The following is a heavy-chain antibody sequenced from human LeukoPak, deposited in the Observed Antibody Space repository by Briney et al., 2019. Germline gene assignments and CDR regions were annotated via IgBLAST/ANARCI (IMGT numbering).Heavy chain of an antibody. D-gene: IGHD2-15*01. CDR1: GYTFTGYA. V-gene: IGHV1-3*01. Sequence: GASVKVSCKASGYTFTGYAMHWVRQAPGQRLEWMGWINAGNGNTKYSQKFQGRVTITRDTSASTAYMELSSLRSEDTAVYYCARDRGCSGGSCYLPGLNWFDPWGQGTLVTVSS. J-gene: IGHJ5*02. CDR3: ARDRGCSGGSCYLPGLNWFDP. CDR2: INAGNGNT.